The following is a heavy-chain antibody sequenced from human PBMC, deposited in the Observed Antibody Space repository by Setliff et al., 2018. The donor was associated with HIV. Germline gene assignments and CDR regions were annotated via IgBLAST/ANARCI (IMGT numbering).Heavy chain of an antibody. CDR2: VYYTGAT. D-gene: IGHD6-13*01. J-gene: IGHJ6*03. Sequence: KPSETLSLTCTVSGGSVNRTNFYWAWIRQPPGKGLEWLGNVYYTGATYVHPSLNSRVTVSIDTSKNHVSLRLSSVTAADTGVYYCARHRDPPGTSWIYYYYYMDLWGEGTTVTVSS. V-gene: IGHV4-39*01. CDR1: GGSVNRTNFY. CDR3: ARHRDPPGTSWIYYYYYMDL.